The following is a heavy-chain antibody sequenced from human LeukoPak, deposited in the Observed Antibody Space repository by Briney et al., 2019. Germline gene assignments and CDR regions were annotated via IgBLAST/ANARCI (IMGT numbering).Heavy chain of an antibody. CDR2: IYTSGST. V-gene: IGHV4-4*07. D-gene: IGHD6-13*01. CDR1: GGSISSYY. CDR3: AREHPASGSSWYRIGFPSYYYYMDV. J-gene: IGHJ6*03. Sequence: PSETLSLTCTVSGGSISSYYWSWIRQPAGKGLEWIGRIYTSGSTNYNPSLKSRVTMSVDTSKNQFSLKLSSVTAADTAVYYCAREHPASGSSWYRIGFPSYYYYMDVWGKGTTVTVSS.